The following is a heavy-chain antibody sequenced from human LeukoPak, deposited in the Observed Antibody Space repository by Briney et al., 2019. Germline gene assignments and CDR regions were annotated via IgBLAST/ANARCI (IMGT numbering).Heavy chain of an antibody. CDR3: ARVLGPYDIGVYYGMDV. Sequence: SGGSLRLSCAASGFTFSSYAMSWVRQAPGKGLEWVSAISGSGGSTYYADSVKGRFTISRDNSKNTLYLQMNSLRAEDTAVYYCARVLGPYDIGVYYGMDVWGQGTTVTVSS. D-gene: IGHD2-21*01. CDR2: ISGSGGST. CDR1: GFTFSSYA. V-gene: IGHV3-23*01. J-gene: IGHJ6*02.